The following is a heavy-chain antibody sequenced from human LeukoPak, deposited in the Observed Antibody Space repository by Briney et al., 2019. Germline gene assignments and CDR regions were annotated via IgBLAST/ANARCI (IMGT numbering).Heavy chain of an antibody. D-gene: IGHD6-19*01. CDR2: IKHDGGEK. V-gene: IGHV3-7*01. Sequence: GGSLRLSCAASGFTFSSVWMTWVRQAPGKGLEWVANIKHDGGEKYYVDSVQGRFTISRDNAKKSLYLQMNTLRPEDTAVYYCARDRSSGWPGSFDYWGQGTLVTVSS. J-gene: IGHJ4*02. CDR1: GFTFSSVW. CDR3: ARDRSSGWPGSFDY.